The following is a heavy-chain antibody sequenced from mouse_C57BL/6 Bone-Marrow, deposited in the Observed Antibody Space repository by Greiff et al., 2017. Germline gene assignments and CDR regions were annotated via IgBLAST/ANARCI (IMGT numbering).Heavy chain of an antibody. CDR2: IYPGNSDT. CDR3: TRLGYYGSLYYYAMDY. D-gene: IGHD1-1*01. V-gene: IGHV1-5*01. J-gene: IGHJ4*01. CDR1: GYTFTSYW. Sequence: EVQWVESGTVLARPGASVKMSCKTSGYTFTSYWMHWVKQRPGQGLEWIGAIYPGNSDTSYNQKFKGKAKLTAVTSASTAYMELSSLTNEDSAVYYCTRLGYYGSLYYYAMDYWGQGTSVTVSS.